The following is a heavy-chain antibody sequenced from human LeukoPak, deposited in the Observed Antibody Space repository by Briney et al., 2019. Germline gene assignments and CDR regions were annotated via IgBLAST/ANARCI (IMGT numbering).Heavy chain of an antibody. Sequence: GRSLRLSCAASGFTFRSCAMQWVRQAPGKGLEGVAVISYDGSSKYYADSVKGRFTISRDNAKNTLYLQMNSLRAEDTAVYYCARGKYSSSTFDYWGQGTLVTVSS. CDR3: ARGKYSSSTFDY. CDR2: ISYDGSSK. J-gene: IGHJ4*02. CDR1: GFTFRSCA. D-gene: IGHD6-6*01. V-gene: IGHV3-30-3*01.